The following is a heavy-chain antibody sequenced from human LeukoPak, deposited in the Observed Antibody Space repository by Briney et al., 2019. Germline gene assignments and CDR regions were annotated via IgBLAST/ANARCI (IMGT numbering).Heavy chain of an antibody. Sequence: GGSLRLSCAASGFTFSSSAMSWVRQAPGKGLGWVSAISNNGGYTYYADSVRGRFTISRGNSKSTLCLQMNSLRAEDTAVYYCAKQLGYCSDGSCYFPYWGQGTLVTVSS. V-gene: IGHV3-23*01. CDR1: GFTFSSSA. D-gene: IGHD2-15*01. J-gene: IGHJ4*02. CDR2: ISNNGGYT. CDR3: AKQLGYCSDGSCYFPY.